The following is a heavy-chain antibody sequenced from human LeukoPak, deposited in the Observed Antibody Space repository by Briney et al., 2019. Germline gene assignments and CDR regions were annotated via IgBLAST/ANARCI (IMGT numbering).Heavy chain of an antibody. CDR3: ARTLGIAAAGMAYFDY. CDR1: GGSFSGYY. D-gene: IGHD6-13*01. CDR2: INHSGST. J-gene: IGHJ4*02. V-gene: IGHV4-34*01. Sequence: PSETLSLTCAVYGGSFSGYYWSWIRQPPGKGLEWIGEINHSGSTYYNPSLKSRVTISVDTSKNQFSLKLSSVTAADTAVYYCARTLGIAAAGMAYFDYWGQGTLVTVSS.